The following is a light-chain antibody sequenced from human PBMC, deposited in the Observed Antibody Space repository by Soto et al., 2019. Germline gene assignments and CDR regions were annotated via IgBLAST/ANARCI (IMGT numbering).Light chain of an antibody. V-gene: IGKV3-15*01. CDR2: GAS. Sequence: EIVLTQSPAALSVSPGERVTLSCRASQGIGDTLAWYQQKPGQAPRLLIYGASTRATGIPARFSGSGSGTEFTLTISSLQSEDFAVYYCQQYNNWPPDWTFGQGTKVDIK. J-gene: IGKJ1*01. CDR3: QQYNNWPPDWT. CDR1: QGIGDT.